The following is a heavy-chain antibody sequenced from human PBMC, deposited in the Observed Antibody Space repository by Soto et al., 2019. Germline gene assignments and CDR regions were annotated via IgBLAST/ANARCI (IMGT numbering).Heavy chain of an antibody. D-gene: IGHD3-10*01. CDR1: GFTFSSYG. Sequence: QVQLVESGGGVVQPGRSLRLSCAASGFTFSSYGMHWVRQAPGKGREWVAVISYDGSNKYYSDSVKGRFTISRDNSKNKLYLQMNSLRAEDTAVYYCAKMGDMVRGVNRDYWGQGTLVTVSS. CDR3: AKMGDMVRGVNRDY. J-gene: IGHJ4*02. CDR2: ISYDGSNK. V-gene: IGHV3-30*18.